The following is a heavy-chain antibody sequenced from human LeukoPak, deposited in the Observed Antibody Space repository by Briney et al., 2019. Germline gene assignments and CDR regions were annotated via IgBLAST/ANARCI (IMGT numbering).Heavy chain of an antibody. Sequence: GGSLRLSCAASGFTFSSYCMNWIRQAPGKGLEWVSAISGSGGLTYYADSVKGRFTISRDNAKNSLYLQMNSLRAEDTAVYYCARRRDSGSLQHFDYWGQGTLVTVSS. D-gene: IGHD1-26*01. CDR3: ARRRDSGSLQHFDY. J-gene: IGHJ4*02. CDR2: ISGSGGLT. CDR1: GFTFSSYC. V-gene: IGHV3-23*01.